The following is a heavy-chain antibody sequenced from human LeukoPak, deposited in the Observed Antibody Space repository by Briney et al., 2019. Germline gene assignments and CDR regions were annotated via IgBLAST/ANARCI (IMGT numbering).Heavy chain of an antibody. CDR3: AREDYDLLTGYHGDAFDI. Sequence: GGSLRLSCAASEFSFSSYAMSWVRQAPGKGLEWVSGISGTGTRTYYADSVKGRFTISRDNAKNSLSLHMNSLRAEDTAVYYCAREDYDLLTGYHGDAFDIWGQGTMVTVSS. V-gene: IGHV3-23*01. CDR1: EFSFSSYA. D-gene: IGHD3/OR15-3a*01. CDR2: ISGTGTRT. J-gene: IGHJ3*02.